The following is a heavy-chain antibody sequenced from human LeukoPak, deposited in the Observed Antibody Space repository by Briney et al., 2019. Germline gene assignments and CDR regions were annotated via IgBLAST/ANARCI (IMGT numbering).Heavy chain of an antibody. CDR2: IWYDGSNK. V-gene: IGHV3-33*01. Sequence: TGGSLRLSCAASGFTFSSYGMHWVRQAPGKGLEWVAVIWYDGSNKYYADSVKGRFTISRDNSKNTLYLQMNSLRAEDTAVYYCARVSPLGYYDSSGEGPFDYWGQGTLVTVSS. CDR3: ARVSPLGYYDSSGEGPFDY. J-gene: IGHJ4*02. D-gene: IGHD3-22*01. CDR1: GFTFSSYG.